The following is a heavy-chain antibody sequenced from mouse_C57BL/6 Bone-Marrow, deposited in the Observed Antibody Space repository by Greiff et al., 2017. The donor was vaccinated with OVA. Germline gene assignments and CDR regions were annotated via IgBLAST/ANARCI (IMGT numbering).Heavy chain of an antibody. Sequence: EVQVVESGGDLVKPGGSLKLSCAASGFTFSSYGMSWVRQTPDKRLAWVATISSGGSYTYYPDSVKGRFTISRDNAKNTLYRQMSSLKSEDTAMYYCARRYSNYPGYFDYWGQGTTLTVSS. CDR1: GFTFSSYG. J-gene: IGHJ2*01. D-gene: IGHD2-5*01. CDR3: ARRYSNYPGYFDY. CDR2: ISSGGSYT. V-gene: IGHV5-6*01.